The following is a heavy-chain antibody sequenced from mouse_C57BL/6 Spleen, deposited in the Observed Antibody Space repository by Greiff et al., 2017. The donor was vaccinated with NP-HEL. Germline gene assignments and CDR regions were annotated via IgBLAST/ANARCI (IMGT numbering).Heavy chain of an antibody. V-gene: IGHV1-61*01. CDR3: AKGGVVATKRYFDV. J-gene: IGHJ1*03. D-gene: IGHD1-1*01. CDR2: IYPSDSET. CDR1: GYTFTSYW. Sequence: VQLQQPGAELVRPGSSVKLSCKASGYTFTSYWMDWVKQRPGQGLEWIGNIYPSDSETHYNQKFKDKATLTVDKSSSTAYMQLSSLTSEDSAVYYCAKGGVVATKRYFDVWGTGTTVTVSS.